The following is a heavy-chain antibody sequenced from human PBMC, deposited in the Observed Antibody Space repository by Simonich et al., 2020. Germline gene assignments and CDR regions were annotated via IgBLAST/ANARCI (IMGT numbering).Heavy chain of an antibody. J-gene: IGHJ6*02. Sequence: QVQLQESGPGLVKPSETLSLTCTVSGGSISSYYWSWIRQPPGKGLEWIGYIYYSGSTNYNPSLKSRVTIAVDTSKNQFSLKLSSVTAADTAEYYCARSLGYYYYYYGMDVWGQGTTVTVSS. D-gene: IGHD1-26*01. CDR2: IYYSGST. V-gene: IGHV4-59*08. CDR1: GGSISSYY. CDR3: ARSLGYYYYYYGMDV.